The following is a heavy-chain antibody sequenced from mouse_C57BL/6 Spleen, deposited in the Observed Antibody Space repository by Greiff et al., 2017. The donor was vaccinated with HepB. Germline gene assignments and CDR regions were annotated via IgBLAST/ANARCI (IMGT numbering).Heavy chain of an antibody. CDR3: TRFGYFDY. J-gene: IGHJ2*01. V-gene: IGHV1-15*01. CDR1: GYTFTDYE. Sequence: VKLQESGAELVRPGASVTLSCKASGYTFTDYEMHWVKQTPVHGLEWIGAIDPETGGTAYNQKFKGKAILTADKSSSTAYMELRSLTSEDSAVYYCTRFGYFDYWGQGTTLTVSS. CDR2: IDPETGGT.